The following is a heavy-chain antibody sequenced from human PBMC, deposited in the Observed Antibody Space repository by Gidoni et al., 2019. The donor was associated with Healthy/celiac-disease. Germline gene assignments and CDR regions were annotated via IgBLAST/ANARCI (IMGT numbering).Heavy chain of an antibody. D-gene: IGHD2-15*01. CDR1: CLSISSYY. Sequence: QVQLQESGPGLVKPSETLSLTCTVSCLSISSYYWSWIRQPAGKGLDWIGRIYTSWSTNSNPSLKSRVTMSVDTSKNQFSLKLSSVTAADTAVYYCARDSGCSGGSCYRPTDVWGKGTTVTVSS. J-gene: IGHJ6*04. V-gene: IGHV4-4*07. CDR2: IYTSWST. CDR3: ARDSGCSGGSCYRPTDV.